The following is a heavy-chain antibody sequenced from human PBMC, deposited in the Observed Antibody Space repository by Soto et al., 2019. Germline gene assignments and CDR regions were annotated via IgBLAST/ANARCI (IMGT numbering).Heavy chain of an antibody. CDR2: ISYDGSNK. CDR3: ARVENYDFWSGLRY. V-gene: IGHV3-30-3*01. Sequence: PGGSLRLCCAASGVTFSSYAMHWVRQAPGKGLEWVAVISYDGSNKYYADSVKGRFTISRDNSKNTLYLQMNSLRAEDTAVYYCARVENYDFWSGLRYWGQGTLVTVSS. J-gene: IGHJ4*02. CDR1: GVTFSSYA. D-gene: IGHD3-3*01.